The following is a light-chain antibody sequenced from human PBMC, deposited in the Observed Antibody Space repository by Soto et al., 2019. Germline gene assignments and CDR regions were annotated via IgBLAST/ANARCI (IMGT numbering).Light chain of an antibody. CDR3: SSYTSSNTLL. Sequence: QSVLTQPASVSGSPGQSITISCTGTSSDVGGYNYVSWYQHHPGKAPKLMIYDVTNRPSGVSNRFSGSKSGNTASLTISGLQAEDEADYYCSSYTSSNTLLFGGGTKLTVL. CDR1: SSDVGGYNY. J-gene: IGLJ2*01. CDR2: DVT. V-gene: IGLV2-14*03.